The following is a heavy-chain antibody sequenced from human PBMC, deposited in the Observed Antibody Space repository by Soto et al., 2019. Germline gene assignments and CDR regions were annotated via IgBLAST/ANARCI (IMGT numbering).Heavy chain of an antibody. D-gene: IGHD1-26*01. V-gene: IGHV1-2*02. CDR2: IGPESGAT. J-gene: IGHJ4*02. CDR1: GYTFTGHY. Sequence: SVKVSCKASGYTFTGHYIHWVRQAPEQGPEWMGEIGPESGATRYAQRFQGGVTMTRDMSITTVYMELNNLSPDDTAVYYCGRGRSGQIVVFYWGQGTPVTVSS. CDR3: GRGRSGQIVVFY.